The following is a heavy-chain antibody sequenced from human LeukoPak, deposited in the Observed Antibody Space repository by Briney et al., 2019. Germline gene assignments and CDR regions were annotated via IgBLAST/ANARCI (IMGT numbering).Heavy chain of an antibody. J-gene: IGHJ5*02. CDR3: ARVNWNYDGLAWFDP. D-gene: IGHD1-7*01. Sequence: SETLSLTCTVSGDSMSSYSWSWIRQPAGTGLEWIGRTYTSGATNSNPSLKSRLSMSIDTSKNQFSLKLSSVTAADTAVYYCARVNWNYDGLAWFDPWGQGTLVTVSS. CDR2: TYTSGAT. V-gene: IGHV4-4*07. CDR1: GDSMSSYS.